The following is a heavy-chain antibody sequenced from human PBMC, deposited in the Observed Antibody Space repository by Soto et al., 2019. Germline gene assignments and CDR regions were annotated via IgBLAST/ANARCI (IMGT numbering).Heavy chain of an antibody. CDR2: INPHGGST. CDR3: ARSSGGNFGIIIEGTNWFAP. J-gene: IGHJ5*02. V-gene: IGHV1-46*01. D-gene: IGHD1-26*01. Sequence: QLVQSGGEVKQPGASVKVSCKAPRDTFTSYYINWVRQARGQGLEWMGVINPHGGSTAYAQKFKGRVTLTRDTSASTVYMEVSSLTSEDTAMYYCARSSGGNFGIIIEGTNWFAPWGQGTLVTVSS. CDR1: RDTFTSYY.